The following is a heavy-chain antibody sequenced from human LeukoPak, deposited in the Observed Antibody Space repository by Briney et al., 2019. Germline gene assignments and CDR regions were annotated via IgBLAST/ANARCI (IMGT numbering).Heavy chain of an antibody. CDR2: IYYSGST. J-gene: IGHJ5*02. Sequence: SETLFLTCTVSGGSISSYYWSWIRQPPGKGLEWIGYIYYSGSTNYNPSLKSRVTISVDTSKNQFSLKLSSVTAADTAVYYCARILWFGNWFDPWGQGTLVTVSS. CDR1: GGSISSYY. V-gene: IGHV4-59*08. CDR3: ARILWFGNWFDP. D-gene: IGHD3-10*01.